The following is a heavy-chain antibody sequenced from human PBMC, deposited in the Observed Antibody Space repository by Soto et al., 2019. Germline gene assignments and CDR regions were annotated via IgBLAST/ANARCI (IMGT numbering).Heavy chain of an antibody. CDR1: GGSFSGYY. CDR3: ARVGGRIQLWLYVGYFDY. CDR2: INHSGST. D-gene: IGHD5-18*01. V-gene: IGHV4-34*01. Sequence: KASETLSLTCAVYGGSFSGYYWSWIRQPPGKGLEWIGEINHSGSTNYNPSLKSRVTISVDTSKSQFSLKLSSVTAADTAVYYCARVGGRIQLWLYVGYFDYWGQGTLVTVSS. J-gene: IGHJ4*02.